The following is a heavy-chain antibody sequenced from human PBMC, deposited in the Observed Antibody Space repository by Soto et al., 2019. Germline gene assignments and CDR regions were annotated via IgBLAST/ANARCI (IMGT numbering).Heavy chain of an antibody. CDR2: IYYSGST. CDR1: GGSISSGDYY. J-gene: IGHJ6*02. D-gene: IGHD3-10*01. CDR3: ASTMDGYYYYGMDV. Sequence: LSLTCTVSGGSISSGDYYWSWIRQPPGKGLEWIGYIYYSGSTYYNPSPKSRVTISVDTSKNQFSLKLSSVTAADTAVYYCASTMDGYYYYGMDVWGQGTTVTVSS. V-gene: IGHV4-30-4*01.